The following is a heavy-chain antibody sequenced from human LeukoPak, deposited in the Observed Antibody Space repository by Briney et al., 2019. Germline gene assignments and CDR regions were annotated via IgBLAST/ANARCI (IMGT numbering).Heavy chain of an antibody. Sequence: GGSLRLSCAASGSTFGSYAMSWVRQAPGKGLEWVSAISGSGGSTYYADSVKGRFTISRDNSKNTLYLQMNSLRAEDTAVYYCAKEARRITMVRGVISPPDYWGQGTLVTVSS. CDR1: GSTFGSYA. V-gene: IGHV3-23*01. CDR2: ISGSGGST. CDR3: AKEARRITMVRGVISPPDY. D-gene: IGHD3-10*01. J-gene: IGHJ4*02.